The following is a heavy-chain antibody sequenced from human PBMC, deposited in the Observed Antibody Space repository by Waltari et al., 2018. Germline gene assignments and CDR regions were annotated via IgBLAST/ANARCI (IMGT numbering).Heavy chain of an antibody. D-gene: IGHD6-13*01. J-gene: IGHJ4*02. V-gene: IGHV1-2*02. CDR2: INPNTGNT. CDR3: ARVFPRRTGAASLAL. Sequence: QMQLVQSGAEVKKPGASVKVSCKASGYTFTDFSLYWVRRAPGQGLEWMGWINPNTGNTIYAQSFQGRVTMTRDTSIDTAYMELSGLTSDDAAVFYCARVFPRRTGAASLALWGQGTLVTVSS. CDR1: GYTFTDFS.